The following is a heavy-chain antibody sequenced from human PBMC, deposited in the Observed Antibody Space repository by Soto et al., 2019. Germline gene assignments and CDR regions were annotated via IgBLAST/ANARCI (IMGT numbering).Heavy chain of an antibody. CDR1: GFTFGSHA. CDR3: AGDRGQDVDTDTLDY. CDR2: IRGGGDRT. D-gene: IGHD5-18*01. V-gene: IGHV3-23*01. Sequence: EVQLLESGGGLVQPGGSPRLSCAASGFTFGSHAMSWVRQAPGKGLEWVSGIRGGGDRTHYSDSMKGRLTVSRDNSKSTLYLQMISLRVEDTAVYYCAGDRGQDVDTDTLDYWGRGTLVTVSS. J-gene: IGHJ4*02.